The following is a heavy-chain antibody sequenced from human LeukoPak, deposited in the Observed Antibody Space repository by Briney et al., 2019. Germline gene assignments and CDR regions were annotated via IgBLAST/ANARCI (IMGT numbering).Heavy chain of an antibody. CDR1: GYTFTNYY. J-gene: IGHJ4*02. CDR3: ARDQEGFDY. CDR2: IYPRDGST. Sequence: GASVKVFCKASGYTFTNYYIHWVRQAPGQGLEWMGMIYPRDGSTSYAQKFQGRVTVTRDTSTSTVHMELSGLRSEDTAVYYCARDQEGFDYWGQGTLVTVSS. V-gene: IGHV1-46*01.